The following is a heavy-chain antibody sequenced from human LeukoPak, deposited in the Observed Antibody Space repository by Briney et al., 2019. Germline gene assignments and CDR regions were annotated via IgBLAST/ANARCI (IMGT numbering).Heavy chain of an antibody. CDR2: IYYSGST. D-gene: IGHD3-22*01. CDR1: GESFSCYY. V-gene: IGHV4-34*01. Sequence: PSETLSLTCGVYGESFSCYYCNWIRQPPGKGLEWIGSIYYSGSTYYNPSLKSRVTISVDTSKNQFSLKLSSVTAAGTAVYYCARLLLPITMIEGDAFDIWGQGTMVTVSS. J-gene: IGHJ3*02. CDR3: ARLLLPITMIEGDAFDI.